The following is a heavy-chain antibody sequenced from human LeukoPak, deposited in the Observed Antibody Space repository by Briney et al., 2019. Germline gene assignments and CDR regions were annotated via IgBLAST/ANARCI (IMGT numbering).Heavy chain of an antibody. CDR1: GGSISSYY. CDR3: AGYCGGDCYNFQH. D-gene: IGHD2-21*02. J-gene: IGHJ1*01. CDR2: IYYSGST. Sequence: SETLSLTCTVSGGSISSYYWSWIRQPPGKGLEWIGYIYYSGSTNYNPSLKSRVTISVDTSKNQFSLKLSSVTAADTAVYYCAGYCGGDCYNFQHWGQGTLVTVSS. V-gene: IGHV4-59*01.